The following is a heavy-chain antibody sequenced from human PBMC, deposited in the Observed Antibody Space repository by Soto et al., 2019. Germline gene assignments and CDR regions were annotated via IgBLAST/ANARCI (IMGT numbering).Heavy chain of an antibody. V-gene: IGHV3-21*01. CDR1: GFTFSSYS. D-gene: IGHD3-16*01. CDR3: AGTLFAPDAFDI. Sequence: EVQLVESGGGLVKPGGSLRLSCAASGFTFSSYSMNWVRQAPGKGLEWVSSISSSSSYIYYADSVKGRFTISRDNAKNLLYLQMNSLRAEDTAVYYCAGTLFAPDAFDIWGQGTMVTVSS. CDR2: ISSSSSYI. J-gene: IGHJ3*02.